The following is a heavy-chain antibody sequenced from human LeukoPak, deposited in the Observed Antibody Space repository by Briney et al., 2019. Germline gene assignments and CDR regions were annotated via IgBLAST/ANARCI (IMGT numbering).Heavy chain of an antibody. J-gene: IGHJ4*02. V-gene: IGHV3-33*01. CDR3: ASSSRREYPLGPTDH. CDR1: GFTFSSYG. CDR2: IWYDGDNK. Sequence: GGSLRLSCAASGFTFSSYGMHWVRQAPGKGLEWVAVIWYDGDNKYYADSVKGRFTISRDNSKNTLYLQMNSLRAEDTAVYYCASSSRREYPLGPTDHWGQGTPVTVSS. D-gene: IGHD6-6*01.